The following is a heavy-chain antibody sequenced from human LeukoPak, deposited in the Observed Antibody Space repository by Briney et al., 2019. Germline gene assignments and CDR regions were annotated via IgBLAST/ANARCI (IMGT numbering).Heavy chain of an antibody. Sequence: GGSLRLSCAASGFTFDDYGMSWVRQAPGKGLEWVSGINWNGGSTGYADSVKGRFTISRDNAKNSLYLQMNSLRAEDTALYYCARGIAAAGNPLSQGRDYWGQGTLVTVSS. CDR2: INWNGGST. CDR1: GFTFDDYG. V-gene: IGHV3-20*04. CDR3: ARGIAAAGNPLSQGRDY. D-gene: IGHD6-13*01. J-gene: IGHJ4*02.